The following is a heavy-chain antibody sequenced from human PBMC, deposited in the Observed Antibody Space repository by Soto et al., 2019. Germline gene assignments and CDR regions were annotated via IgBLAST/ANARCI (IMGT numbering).Heavy chain of an antibody. CDR2: INHSGST. CDR1: GGSISSSSYY. J-gene: IGHJ5*02. D-gene: IGHD2-15*01. Sequence: SETLSLTCTVSGGSISSSSYYWGWIRQPPGKGLEWIGEINHSGSTNYNPSLKSRVTISVDTSKNQFSLKLSSVTAADTAVYYCASLCSGGSCYRTNWFDPWGQGTLVTVSS. CDR3: ASLCSGGSCYRTNWFDP. V-gene: IGHV4-39*07.